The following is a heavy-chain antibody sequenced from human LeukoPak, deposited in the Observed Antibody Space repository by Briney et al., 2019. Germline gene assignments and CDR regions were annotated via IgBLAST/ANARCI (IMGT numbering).Heavy chain of an antibody. CDR1: GFTFSSYW. J-gene: IGHJ4*02. D-gene: IGHD3-3*01. Sequence: GGSLRLSCAASGFTFSSYWMHWVRQAPGKGLVWVSRISDDGTSISYADSVKGRFTISRDNAKNTLYLQMNSLRAEDTAVYYCARGYYDSWFYFDDWGQGSLVTVSS. V-gene: IGHV3-74*01. CDR3: ARGYYDSWFYFDD. CDR2: ISDDGTSI.